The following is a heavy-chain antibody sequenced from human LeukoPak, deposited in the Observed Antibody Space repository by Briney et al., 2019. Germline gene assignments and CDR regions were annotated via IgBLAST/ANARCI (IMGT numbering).Heavy chain of an antibody. D-gene: IGHD6-13*01. CDR2: IYHSGST. J-gene: IGHJ4*02. Sequence: PSETLSLTCNVSGYSLSSGYYWAWIRQSPGKGLEWIGSIYHSGSTYYNPSLKSRVTMSVDTSKKQFSLNLSSVTAADPAVYYCATTPSEYSSTWYHFDYWGQGILVTVSS. CDR1: GYSLSSGYY. CDR3: ATTPSEYSSTWYHFDY. V-gene: IGHV4-38-2*02.